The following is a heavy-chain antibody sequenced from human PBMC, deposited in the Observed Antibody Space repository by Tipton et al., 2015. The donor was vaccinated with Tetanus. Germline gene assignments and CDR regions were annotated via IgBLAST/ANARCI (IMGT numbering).Heavy chain of an antibody. V-gene: IGHV4-61*08. J-gene: IGHJ4*02. D-gene: IGHD3-3*01. CDR3: ARIHDFWSGYFDF. CDR2: ILYGGST. Sequence: VKPSETLSLTCTVSGGSVRSGDYSWNWIRQPPGKGLEYIGYILYGGSTHYSPSLKSRVTVSADPSKNQFSLKLSSVTAADTAVYYCARIHDFWSGYFDFWGQGTLVTVSS. CDR1: GGSVRSGDYS.